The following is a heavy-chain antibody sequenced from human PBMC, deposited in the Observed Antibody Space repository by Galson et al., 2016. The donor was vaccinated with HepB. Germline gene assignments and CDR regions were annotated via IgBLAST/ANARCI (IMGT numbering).Heavy chain of an antibody. Sequence: SLRLSCAASGFTFRNYALSWVRRAPGKGLEWVSHIDGPTTNTHYADSVRGRFSIYRDNSRDTLYLQMDSLTAEDSAIYYCTTWLSHHIDYWGQGTRVTVSS. CDR2: IDGPTTNT. J-gene: IGHJ4*02. CDR3: TTWLSHHIDY. V-gene: IGHV3-23*01. D-gene: IGHD6-19*01. CDR1: GFTFRNYA.